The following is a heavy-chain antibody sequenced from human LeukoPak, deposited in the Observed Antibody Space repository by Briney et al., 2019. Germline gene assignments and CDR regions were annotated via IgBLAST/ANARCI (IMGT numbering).Heavy chain of an antibody. J-gene: IGHJ4*02. CDR3: ARVAYYDSSGYYNGDY. Sequence: SETLSLTCTVSGDSISSYYWSWIRQPAGKGLEWIGRIYTSGSTNYNPSLKSRVTMSVDTSKNQFSLKLSSVTAADTAVYYCARVAYYDSSGYYNGDYWGQGTLVTVSS. CDR2: IYTSGST. CDR1: GDSISSYY. D-gene: IGHD3-22*01. V-gene: IGHV4-4*07.